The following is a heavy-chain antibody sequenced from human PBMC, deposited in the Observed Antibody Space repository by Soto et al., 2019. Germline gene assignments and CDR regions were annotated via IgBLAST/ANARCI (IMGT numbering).Heavy chain of an antibody. CDR1: GGSFSGYY. V-gene: IGHV4-34*01. CDR3: ARARKIHCSGGSCYFDY. D-gene: IGHD2-15*01. CDR2: INHSGST. Sequence: QVQLQQWGAGLLKPSETLSLTCAVYGGSFSGYYWSWIRQPPGKGLEWIGEINHSGSTNYNPSLNSRFTISVDTSKNQFSLKLSSVTAADTAVYYCARARKIHCSGGSCYFDYWGQGTLVTVSS. J-gene: IGHJ4*02.